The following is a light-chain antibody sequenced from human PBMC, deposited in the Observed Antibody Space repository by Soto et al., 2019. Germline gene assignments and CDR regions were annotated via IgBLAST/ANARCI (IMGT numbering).Light chain of an antibody. CDR2: EAS. Sequence: DIQMTQSPSTLSASVGDRVTITCRANQSISTWLAWYQQKPGKAPKLLIYEASTLESGVPSRFSAGRSGADFTLIISSLQPDDFATYYCQQYNSSPLTCGGGTKVEIK. CDR3: QQYNSSPLT. CDR1: QSISTW. V-gene: IGKV1-5*01. J-gene: IGKJ4*02.